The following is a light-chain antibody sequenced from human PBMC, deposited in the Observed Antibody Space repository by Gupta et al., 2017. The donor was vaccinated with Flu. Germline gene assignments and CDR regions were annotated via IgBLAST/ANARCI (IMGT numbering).Light chain of an antibody. CDR1: TGAVTRAYY. Sequence: QTVVTQEPSLTVSPGGTVTLTCASSTGAVTRAYYVSWLQKKPGHEHKYLVYTTTRRVSWTPDRFSGSLIGGKAALTLSGAQPEDEDEYYCLRYYSNLWVFGGGTKLTVL. V-gene: IGLV7-43*01. CDR2: TTT. J-gene: IGLJ3*02. CDR3: LRYYSNLWV.